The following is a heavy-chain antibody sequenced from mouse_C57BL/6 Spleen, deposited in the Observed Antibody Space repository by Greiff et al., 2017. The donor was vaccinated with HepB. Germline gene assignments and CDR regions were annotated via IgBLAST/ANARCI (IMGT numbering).Heavy chain of an antibody. CDR2: IDPSDSYT. D-gene: IGHD1-3*01. V-gene: IGHV1-69*01. J-gene: IGHJ1*03. Sequence: QVQLQQPGAELVMPGASVKLSCKASGYTFTSYWMHWVKQRPGQGLEWIGEIDPSDSYTNYNQKFKGKSTLTVDKSSSTAYMQLSSLTSEDSAVYYCATGSSWYFDVWGTGTTVTVSS. CDR3: ATGSSWYFDV. CDR1: GYTFTSYW.